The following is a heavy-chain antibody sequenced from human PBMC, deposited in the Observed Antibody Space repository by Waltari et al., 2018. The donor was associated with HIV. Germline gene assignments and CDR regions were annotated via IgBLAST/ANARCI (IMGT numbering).Heavy chain of an antibody. D-gene: IGHD3-22*01. V-gene: IGHV3-30*18. J-gene: IGHJ4*02. CDR2: ISSDGSNK. Sequence: QVQLVESGGGVVQPGRSLRLSCAASGFTSTRYGLHWVRQAPGKGLEWVAIISSDGSNKYYADSVKGRFTISRDNSKNTLYLQMNSLRAEDTAMYYCAKDMHDSSGYLFEYWGQGTLVTVSS. CDR1: GFTSTRYG. CDR3: AKDMHDSSGYLFEY.